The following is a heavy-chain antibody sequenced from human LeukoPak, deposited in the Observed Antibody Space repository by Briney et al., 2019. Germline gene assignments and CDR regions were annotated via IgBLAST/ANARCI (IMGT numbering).Heavy chain of an antibody. V-gene: IGHV3-30*03. J-gene: IGHJ4*02. Sequence: PGGSLRLSCAASGFTFNSYGMHWVRQAPGKGLEWVAVISYDGSKKYYADSVKGRFTISRDNSKNTLNLQMNSLRAEDTAVYYCVASSGNYRAVFDYWGQGTLVSVSS. D-gene: IGHD3-10*01. CDR3: VASSGNYRAVFDY. CDR2: ISYDGSKK. CDR1: GFTFNSYG.